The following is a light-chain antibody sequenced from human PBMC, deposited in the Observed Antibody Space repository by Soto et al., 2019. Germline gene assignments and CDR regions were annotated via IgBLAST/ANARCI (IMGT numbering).Light chain of an antibody. CDR2: AAS. V-gene: IGKV1-39*01. J-gene: IGKJ2*01. CDR1: QSSSSY. CDR3: QQSYSTRLMYT. Sequence: DIQMTQSPSSLSASVGDSVTITCRARQSSSSYLNWYQQKPGKAPKILIYAASSLQSGVPSRFSGGRSGTDFTLTISSLQPEDFATYYCQQSYSTRLMYTCGQGTELEIK.